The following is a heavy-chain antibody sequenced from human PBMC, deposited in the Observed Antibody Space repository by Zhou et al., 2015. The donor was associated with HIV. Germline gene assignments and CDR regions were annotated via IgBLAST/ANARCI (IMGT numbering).Heavy chain of an antibody. CDR1: GDTFSTFG. Sequence: QVQLVQSGAEVKKPGSSVKVSCKVSGDTFSTFGITWVRQAPGQGLEWVGGIIPILGTAKYAQKFQGRVTMTADRATTTAYMDLRSLRSEDTAVYYCARDQSLGYDSSGYYDYWGQGTLVTVSS. CDR2: IIPILGTA. J-gene: IGHJ4*02. D-gene: IGHD3-22*01. CDR3: ARDQSLGYDSSGYYDY. V-gene: IGHV1-69*06.